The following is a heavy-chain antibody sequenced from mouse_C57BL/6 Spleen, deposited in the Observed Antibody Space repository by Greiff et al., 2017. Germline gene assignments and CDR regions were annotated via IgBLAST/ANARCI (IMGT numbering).Heavy chain of an antibody. CDR2: IDPNSGGT. J-gene: IGHJ1*03. CDR3: ARHYDYGWYFDV. CDR1: GYTFTSYW. V-gene: IGHV1-72*01. Sequence: QVQLQQPGAELVKPGASVKLSCKASGYTFTSYWMHWVKQRPGRGLEWIGRIDPNSGGTTYNEKFKSKATLTVDKPSSTAYMQLSSLTSEDSAVYYCARHYDYGWYFDVWGTGTTVTVSS. D-gene: IGHD2-4*01.